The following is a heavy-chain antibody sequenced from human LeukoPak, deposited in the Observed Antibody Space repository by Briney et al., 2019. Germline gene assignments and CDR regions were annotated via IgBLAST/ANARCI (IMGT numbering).Heavy chain of an antibody. D-gene: IGHD5-18*01. Sequence: SVKVSCKASGGTFSSYAISWVRQAPGQGLEWMGGIIPIFGTASYAQKFQGRVTITADESTSTAYMELSSLRSEDTAVYYCARQGDTAMVSHYYYGMDVWGQGTTVTVSS. V-gene: IGHV1-69*13. CDR1: GGTFSSYA. J-gene: IGHJ6*02. CDR2: IIPIFGTA. CDR3: ARQGDTAMVSHYYYGMDV.